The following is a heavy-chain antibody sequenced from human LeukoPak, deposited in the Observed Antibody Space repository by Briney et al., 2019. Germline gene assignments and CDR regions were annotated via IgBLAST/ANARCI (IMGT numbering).Heavy chain of an antibody. CDR3: AGVARTYYGSQKDI. J-gene: IGHJ3*02. Sequence: PSETLSLTCAVSGYSISSGYYWGWIRQPPGKGLEWIGSIYHSGSTYYNPSLKSRVTISVDTSKNQFSLKLSSVTAADTAVYYCAGVARTYYGSQKDIWGQGTMVTVSS. V-gene: IGHV4-38-2*01. D-gene: IGHD3-10*01. CDR2: IYHSGST. CDR1: GYSISSGYY.